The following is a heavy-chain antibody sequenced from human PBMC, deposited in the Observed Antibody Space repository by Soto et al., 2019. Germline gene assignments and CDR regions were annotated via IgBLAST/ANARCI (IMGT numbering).Heavy chain of an antibody. Sequence: LRLSCAASGFTFTTYTLNWVRQAPGKGLEWVSSISPTSTYTYYADSVKGRFTISRDNTKNSLYLHVTSLRADDTAVYYCVRDMTNYSGKNAGTTIDIWGQGTMVTVSS. CDR2: ISPTSTYT. CDR1: GFTFTTYT. J-gene: IGHJ3*02. CDR3: VRDMTNYSGKNAGTTIDI. D-gene: IGHD6-13*01. V-gene: IGHV3-21*01.